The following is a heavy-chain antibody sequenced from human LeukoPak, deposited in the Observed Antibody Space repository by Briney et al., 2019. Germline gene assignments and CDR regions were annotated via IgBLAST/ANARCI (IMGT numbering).Heavy chain of an antibody. D-gene: IGHD3-3*01. Sequence: PGGSLRLSCAASGFTVTSNSMRWVRQAPGRGLEWVLVFYRCGSTYYADSVKGRFAISRDNFKNTLYLQMSSLRVEDTAVYYCAMEGFDIWGQGTMVTVSS. CDR3: AMEGFDI. J-gene: IGHJ3*02. CDR1: GFTVTSNS. CDR2: FYRCGST. V-gene: IGHV3-66*01.